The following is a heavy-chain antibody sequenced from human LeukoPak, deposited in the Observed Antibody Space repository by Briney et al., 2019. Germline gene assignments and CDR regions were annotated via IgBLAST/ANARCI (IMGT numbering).Heavy chain of an antibody. Sequence: ASVKVSCKASGYTFTSYGISWVRQAPGQGLEWMGWISAYNGNTNYAQKLQGRVTMTTDTSASTAYMELRSLRSDDTAVYYCARDQLWFGELLSPGWFDPWGQGTLVTVSS. CDR2: ISAYNGNT. D-gene: IGHD3-10*01. CDR1: GYTFTSYG. CDR3: ARDQLWFGELLSPGWFDP. J-gene: IGHJ5*02. V-gene: IGHV1-18*01.